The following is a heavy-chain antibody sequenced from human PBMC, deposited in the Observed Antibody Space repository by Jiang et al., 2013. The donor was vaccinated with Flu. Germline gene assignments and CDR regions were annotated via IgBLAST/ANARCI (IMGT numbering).Heavy chain of an antibody. CDR1: GGTFSGYP. CDR2: IIPMFGPA. CDR3: ARQSSDDFWSGYYNNHVWDV. V-gene: IGHV1-69*01. Sequence: PGSSVKVSCKASGGTFSGYPISWVRQAPGQGLEWMGGIIPMFGPANYAQKFLGRVTITADESTSTAYMELSSLKSDDTAVYYCARQSSDDFWSGYYNNHVWDVWGQGTSVTVSS. J-gene: IGHJ6*02. D-gene: IGHD3-3*01.